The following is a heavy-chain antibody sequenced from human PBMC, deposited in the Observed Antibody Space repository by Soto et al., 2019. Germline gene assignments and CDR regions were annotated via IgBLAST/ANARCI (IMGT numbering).Heavy chain of an antibody. D-gene: IGHD2-15*01. J-gene: IGHJ4*02. CDR2: IFYSGYT. V-gene: IGHV4-39*01. Sequence: ETLSLSCAVSGVSISITSYYWGWIRQPSGKGLEWIGSIFYSGYTYYSTSLKSRVSISVDTSKNQLSLKLNSVTATDTAVYYCARQATSGLSFDYWGQGTPVTVYS. CDR3: ARQATSGLSFDY. CDR1: GVSISITSYY.